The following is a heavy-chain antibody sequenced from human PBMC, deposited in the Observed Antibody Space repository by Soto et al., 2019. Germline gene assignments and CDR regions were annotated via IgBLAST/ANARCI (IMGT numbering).Heavy chain of an antibody. D-gene: IGHD1-26*01. J-gene: IGHJ4*02. CDR3: ALRKTGSYFDY. V-gene: IGHV3-23*01. Sequence: GESLKISCAASGFSFSDYAMTWVRQAPGKGLEWVSVISESGGSTHYAESVRGRFTISRDNSKNTLYLQMNSLRAEDTAVYYCALRKTGSYFDYWGQGTLVTVSS. CDR2: ISESGGST. CDR1: GFSFSDYA.